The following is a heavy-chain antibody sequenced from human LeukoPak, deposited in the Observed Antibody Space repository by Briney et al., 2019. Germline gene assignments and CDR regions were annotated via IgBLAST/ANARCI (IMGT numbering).Heavy chain of an antibody. CDR3: AKVRRYFDWLSFELDY. J-gene: IGHJ4*02. CDR2: ISGSGGST. CDR1: EFTFSSYA. V-gene: IGHV3-23*01. D-gene: IGHD3-9*01. Sequence: GGPLRFSCAAPEFTFSSYAMSWVRQAPGRGLEWVSVISGSGGSTYYADSVKGRFTISRDNSKNTLYLQMNSLRAEDTAVYYCAKVRRYFDWLSFELDYWGQGTLVTVSS.